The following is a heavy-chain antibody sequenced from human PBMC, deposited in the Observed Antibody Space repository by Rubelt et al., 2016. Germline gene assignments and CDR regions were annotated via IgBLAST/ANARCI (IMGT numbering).Heavy chain of an antibody. V-gene: IGHV1-3*01. Sequence: QVQLVQSGAEVKRPGASVKDSCKASGYPFATYAMHWVRQAPGQRLEWMGWIDAGNGDTKYSINLQGRVTFTRDTSASTAYMELSSLRSEDSAVYYCARFALPAVTTAYYYYALDVWGQGTTVTVSS. CDR3: ARFALPAVTTAYYYYALDV. CDR2: IDAGNGDT. D-gene: IGHD4-17*01. CDR1: GYPFATYA. J-gene: IGHJ6*02.